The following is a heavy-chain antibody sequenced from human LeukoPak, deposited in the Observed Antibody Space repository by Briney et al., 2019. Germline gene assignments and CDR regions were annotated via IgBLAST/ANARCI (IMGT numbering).Heavy chain of an antibody. CDR2: INGDASST. CDR3: ARARGNTYGYFEY. J-gene: IGHJ4*02. CDR1: GLTLSGYW. V-gene: IGHV3-74*01. Sequence: GGSLRLSCAASGLTLSGYWMHWVRQAPGKGLVWVSRINGDASSTSYADSVKGRFTISRDNAKSTLYLQMNSLRVEGTAVYYCARARGNTYGYFEYWCQGTLVTVSS. D-gene: IGHD5-18*01.